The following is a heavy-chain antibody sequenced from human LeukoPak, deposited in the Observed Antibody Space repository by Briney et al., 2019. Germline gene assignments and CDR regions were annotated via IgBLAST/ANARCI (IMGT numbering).Heavy chain of an antibody. D-gene: IGHD3-22*01. J-gene: IGHJ4*02. V-gene: IGHV1-46*01. CDR2: INPSGGST. Sequence: ASVKVSCKASGYTFTSYYMHWVRQAPGQGLEWMAIINPSGGSTRYAQKFQGRVTMTGDTSTSTVYMELSSLRSDDTAVYYCARDPRPSYDSSDYYYPGDYWGQGTLVTVSS. CDR3: ARDPRPSYDSSDYYYPGDY. CDR1: GYTFTSYY.